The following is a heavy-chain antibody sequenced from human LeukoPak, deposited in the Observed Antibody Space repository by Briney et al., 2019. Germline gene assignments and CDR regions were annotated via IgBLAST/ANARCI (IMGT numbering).Heavy chain of an antibody. Sequence: PGGSLRLSCAASGFTFSSYWMHWVRQAPGKGLVWVSRINSDGSSTSYADSVKGRFTISRDNAKNTLYLQMNSLRAEDTAVCYCARESAAAGGFDLWGQGTLVTGSS. CDR1: GFTFSSYW. J-gene: IGHJ5*02. CDR3: ARESAAAGGFDL. V-gene: IGHV3-74*01. CDR2: INSDGSST. D-gene: IGHD6-13*01.